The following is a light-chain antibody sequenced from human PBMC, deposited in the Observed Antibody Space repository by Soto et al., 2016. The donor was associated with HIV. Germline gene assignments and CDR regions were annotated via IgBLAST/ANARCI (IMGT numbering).Light chain of an antibody. J-gene: IGKJ2*01. CDR2: GAS. Sequence: IQMTQSPSSLSPSVGDRVTITCRASQSISTYLNWYQQKPGKAPNLLIYGASTLQSGAPSRFSGSGSGTDFTLTISSLQPEDFATYSCQQSYSTPYTFGQETKLEIK. CDR1: QSISTY. V-gene: IGKV1-39*01. CDR3: QQSYSTPYT.